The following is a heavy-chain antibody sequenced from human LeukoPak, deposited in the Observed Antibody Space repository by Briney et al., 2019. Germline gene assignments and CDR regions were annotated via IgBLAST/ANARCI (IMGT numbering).Heavy chain of an antibody. D-gene: IGHD4-17*01. J-gene: IGHJ4*02. Sequence: GGSLRLSCSASGFTFSSYAMHWVRQAPGKGLEYVSAISSNGGSTYYADSVKGRFTISRDNSKNTLYLQMSSLRAEDTAVYYCVKGLGDYGDYVRYFDYWGQGTLVTVSS. CDR1: GFTFSSYA. V-gene: IGHV3-64D*06. CDR2: ISSNGGST. CDR3: VKGLGDYGDYVRYFDY.